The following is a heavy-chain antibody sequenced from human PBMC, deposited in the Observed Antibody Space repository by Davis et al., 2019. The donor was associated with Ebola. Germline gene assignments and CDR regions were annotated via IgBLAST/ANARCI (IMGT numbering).Heavy chain of an antibody. V-gene: IGHV3-73*01. Sequence: PGGSLRLSCAASGFTFSDSAMHWVRQTSGKGLEWVGRIRTKANNYATAYAASVKGRFTISRDDSKNTAFLQMNSLETEDTAVYYCSSVAGENRDYYYGDFWGQGTLVTVSS. CDR3: SSVAGENRDYYYGDF. CDR1: GFTFSDSA. J-gene: IGHJ4*02. CDR2: IRTKANNYAT. D-gene: IGHD3-22*01.